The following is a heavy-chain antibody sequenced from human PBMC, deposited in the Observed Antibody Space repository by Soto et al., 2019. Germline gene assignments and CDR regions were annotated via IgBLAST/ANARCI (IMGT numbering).Heavy chain of an antibody. V-gene: IGHV3-30*03. CDR2: ISYDGSNK. CDR3: ARGVPISTAGCGPDY. CDR1: GFTFSSYG. Sequence: GGSLRLSCAASGFTFSSYGMHWVRQAPGKGLEWVAVISYDGSNKYYADSVKGRFTISRDNSKNTLYLQMNSLRAEDTAVYYCARGVPISTAGCGPDYWRRGTLVTVSS. J-gene: IGHJ4*02. D-gene: IGHD3-10*01.